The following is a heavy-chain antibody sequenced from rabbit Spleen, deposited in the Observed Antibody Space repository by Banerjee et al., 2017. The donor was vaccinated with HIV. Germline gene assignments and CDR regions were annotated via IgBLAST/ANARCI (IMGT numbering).Heavy chain of an antibody. CDR3: ARDTSSSFSSYGMDL. CDR2: IDTGSSGFT. J-gene: IGHJ6*01. V-gene: IGHV1S40*01. Sequence: QSLEESGGDLVKPGASLTLTCTASGVSFSSSSYMCWVRQAPGKGLEWIACIDTGSSGFTYFATWAKGRFTCSKTSSTTVTLQMTRLTAADTATYFCARDTSSSFSSYGMDLGGQGNLVTVS. D-gene: IGHD1-1*01. CDR1: GVSFSSSSY.